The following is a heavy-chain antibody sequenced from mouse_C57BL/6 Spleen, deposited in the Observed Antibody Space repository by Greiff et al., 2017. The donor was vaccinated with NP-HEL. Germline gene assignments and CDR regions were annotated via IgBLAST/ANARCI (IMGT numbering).Heavy chain of an antibody. CDR1: GYTFTDYN. J-gene: IGHJ2*01. V-gene: IGHV1-18*01. Sequence: EVKLMESGPELVKPGASVKIPCTASGYTFTDYNMDWVKQSHGKSLEWIGDINPNNGGTIYPQKFKGKATLSVDKSTSTAYMELLSLTSEDTAVYDCARDELLRPFDYWGQGTTLTVSS. CDR3: ARDELLRPFDY. CDR2: INPNNGGT. D-gene: IGHD1-2*01.